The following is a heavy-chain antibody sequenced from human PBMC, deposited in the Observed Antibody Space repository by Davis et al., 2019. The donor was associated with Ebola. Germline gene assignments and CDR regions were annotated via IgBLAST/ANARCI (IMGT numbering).Heavy chain of an antibody. V-gene: IGHV3-23*01. J-gene: IGHJ6*02. CDR2: ISGSGTGT. D-gene: IGHD4-17*01. Sequence: GESLKISCAASGFTLISYSMTWVRQAPGKGLEWVSGISGSGTGTYYADSVKSRFTFSRDTSMNTLYLQMNSLRAEDTAVYYCAKGSLYGSRSITAGMDVWGQGTTVTVSS. CDR1: GFTLISYS. CDR3: AKGSLYGSRSITAGMDV.